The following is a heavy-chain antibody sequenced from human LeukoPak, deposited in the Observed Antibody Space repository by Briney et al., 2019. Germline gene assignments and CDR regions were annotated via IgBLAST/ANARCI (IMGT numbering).Heavy chain of an antibody. J-gene: IGHJ5*02. CDR2: IYYCGST. CDR1: GGSISSGGYY. V-gene: IGHV4-31*03. D-gene: IGHD6-6*01. Sequence: PSETLSLTCTVSGGSISSGGYYWSWIRQHPGKGLEWIGYIYYCGSTYYNPSLKSRVTISVDTSKNQFSLKLSSVTAADTAVYYCARGGSSGFDPWGQGTLVTVSS. CDR3: ARGGSSGFDP.